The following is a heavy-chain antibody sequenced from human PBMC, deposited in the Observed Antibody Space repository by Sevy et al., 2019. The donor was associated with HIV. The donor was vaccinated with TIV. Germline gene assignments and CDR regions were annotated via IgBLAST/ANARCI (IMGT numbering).Heavy chain of an antibody. CDR1: GFTFSTYS. D-gene: IGHD3-22*01. J-gene: IGHJ3*02. CDR2: ISSTGNTI. CDR3: ARDDSSAFDI. V-gene: IGHV3-48*01. Sequence: GGSLRLSCAASGFTFSTYSMNWVRQAPGKGLEWVSYISSTGNTIYYPGSVKGRFTISRDNAKNSLYLQMNSLRAEDTAVYYCARDDSSAFDIWGQGTMVTVSS.